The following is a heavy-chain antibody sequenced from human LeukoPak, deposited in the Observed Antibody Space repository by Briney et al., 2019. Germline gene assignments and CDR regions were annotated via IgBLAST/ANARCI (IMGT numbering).Heavy chain of an antibody. V-gene: IGHV1-8*01. CDR1: GCTFTSYD. CDR2: MNPNRGNT. D-gene: IGHD6-19*01. CDR3: ARGQSIAVAGAPGY. J-gene: IGHJ4*02. Sequence: ASVKVSCKASGCTFTSYDINWVRQATGQGLEWMGWMNPNRGNTGYAQKFQGRVTMTRNTSISTAYMELSSLRSEDTAVYYCARGQSIAVAGAPGYWGQGTLVTVSS.